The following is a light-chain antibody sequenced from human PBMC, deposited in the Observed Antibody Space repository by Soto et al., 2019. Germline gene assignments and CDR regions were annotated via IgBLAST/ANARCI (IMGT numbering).Light chain of an antibody. J-gene: IGKJ2*03. V-gene: IGKV3-20*01. CDR3: QQFGNSPLYS. CDR1: QSVSNRY. Sequence: EIVLTQSPGTLSLSPGERATLSCRASQSVSNRYFAWYQQRPGQGPRLLIYGTSRRATGVPDRFSGSGSGTDFNLTIASLEPEDSAVYYCQQFGNSPLYSFGPGTRLEIK. CDR2: GTS.